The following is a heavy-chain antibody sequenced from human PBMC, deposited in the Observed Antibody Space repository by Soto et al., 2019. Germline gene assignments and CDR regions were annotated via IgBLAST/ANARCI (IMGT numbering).Heavy chain of an antibody. J-gene: IGHJ4*02. V-gene: IGHV4-34*01. Sequence: QVQLQQWGAGLLKPSETLSLTCAVYGGSFSGYYWSWIRQPPGKGLEWIGEINHSGSTNYNPSLKSRVTISVDTSKNQLSLKLSSVTAADTAVYYCARYCSGGSCYSRLDYWGQGTLVTVSS. CDR1: GGSFSGYY. D-gene: IGHD2-15*01. CDR2: INHSGST. CDR3: ARYCSGGSCYSRLDY.